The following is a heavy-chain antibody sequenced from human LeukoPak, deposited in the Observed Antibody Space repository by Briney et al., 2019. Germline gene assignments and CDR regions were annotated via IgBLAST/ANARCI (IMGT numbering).Heavy chain of an antibody. CDR2: IYFSEST. CDR1: GGSIRSYY. J-gene: IGHJ4*02. D-gene: IGHD3-3*01. CDR3: ARSYDTNFDY. V-gene: IGHV4-59*01. Sequence: SETLSLTCTVAGGSIRSYYWSWIRQPPRKGLEWIWYIYFSESTSYTPTRKSRVTISVDRSKNQFSLKLSSVAAADTAVYYCARSYDTNFDYWGQGTLVTVSS.